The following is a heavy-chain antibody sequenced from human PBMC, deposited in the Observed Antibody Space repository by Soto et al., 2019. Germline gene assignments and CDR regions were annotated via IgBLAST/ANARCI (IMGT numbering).Heavy chain of an antibody. CDR1: GFTFSSYG. Sequence: QVQLVESGGGVVQPGRSLRLSCAASGFTFSSYGMHWVRQAPGKGLVWVAVIWYDGSNKYYADSVKGRFTISRDNSKNTLYLQMNSLRAEDPAVYYCARGWYCGGDCYEWYLDLSGRGTLVTVSS. J-gene: IGHJ2*01. V-gene: IGHV3-33*01. CDR3: ARGWYCGGDCYEWYLDL. CDR2: IWYDGSNK. D-gene: IGHD2-21*02.